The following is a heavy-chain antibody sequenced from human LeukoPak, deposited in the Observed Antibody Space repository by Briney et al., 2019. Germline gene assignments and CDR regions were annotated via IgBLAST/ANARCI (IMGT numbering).Heavy chain of an antibody. V-gene: IGHV4-59*01. Sequence: PSETLSLTCTVSGGSISSYYWSWFRQPPGKGLEWIGYIYYSGSTNYNPSLKSRVTISVDTSKNQFSLKLSSVTAADTAVYYCARVGSSGYSDFDYWGQGTLVTVSS. J-gene: IGHJ4*02. CDR2: IYYSGST. CDR3: ARVGSSGYSDFDY. CDR1: GGSISSYY. D-gene: IGHD3-22*01.